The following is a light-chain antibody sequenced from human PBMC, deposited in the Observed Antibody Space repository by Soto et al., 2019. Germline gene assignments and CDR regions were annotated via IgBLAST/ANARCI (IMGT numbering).Light chain of an antibody. V-gene: IGKV3-11*01. CDR2: DAS. Sequence: EIVLTQSPANLSLSPGERATLSCRASQSVGDYLGWYQQKPGQAPRLLIYDASQRATGVPARFSASGSGTDFTLTISSLEAEDFAIYYCQQREDWPRAFGGGTKVEFK. J-gene: IGKJ4*01. CDR3: QQREDWPRA. CDR1: QSVGDY.